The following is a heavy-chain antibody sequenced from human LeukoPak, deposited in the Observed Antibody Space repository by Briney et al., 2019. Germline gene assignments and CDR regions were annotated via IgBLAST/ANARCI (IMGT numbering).Heavy chain of an antibody. CDR1: GFTVSNNY. J-gene: IGHJ4*02. CDR3: ARGGGFSYGLAY. Sequence: PGGSLRLSCAASGFTVSNNYMSWVRQAPGKGLEWVSLIYSDGSTSYADSVKGRFTISRDNSKNTLYLQMNSLRAEDTAVYYRARGGGFSYGLAYWGQGTLVTVSS. D-gene: IGHD5-18*01. V-gene: IGHV3-53*01. CDR2: IYSDGST.